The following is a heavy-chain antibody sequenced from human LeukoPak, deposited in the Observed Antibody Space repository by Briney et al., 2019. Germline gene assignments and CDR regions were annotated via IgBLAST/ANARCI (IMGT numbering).Heavy chain of an antibody. Sequence: GGSLRLSCAASGFTFSGFALSWVRQAPGKWLEWVSAVVGVGGTTFYADSVKGRFTISRDNSKNTAYLQTNSLRAEDTAVYFCAKARLSTGWAYNDYWGQGTLVTVSS. J-gene: IGHJ4*02. CDR1: GFTFSGFA. CDR3: AKARLSTGWAYNDY. CDR2: VVGVGGTT. D-gene: IGHD6-19*01. V-gene: IGHV3-23*01.